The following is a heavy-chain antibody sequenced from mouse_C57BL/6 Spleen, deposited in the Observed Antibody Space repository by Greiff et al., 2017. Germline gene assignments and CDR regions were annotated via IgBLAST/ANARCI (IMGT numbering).Heavy chain of an antibody. CDR1: GYTFTSYW. V-gene: IGHV1-52*01. D-gene: IGHD2-4*01. Sequence: VQLQQPGAELVRPGSSVKLSCKASGYTFTSYWMHWVKQRPIQGLEWIGNIDPSDSETHYNQKFKDKATLTVDKSSSTAYMQLSSLTSEDSAVYYCARSIYYDYGEDYWGQGTTLTVSS. J-gene: IGHJ2*01. CDR3: ARSIYYDYGEDY. CDR2: IDPSDSET.